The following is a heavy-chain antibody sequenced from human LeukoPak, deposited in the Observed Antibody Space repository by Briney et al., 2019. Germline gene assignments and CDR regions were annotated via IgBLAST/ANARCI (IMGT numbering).Heavy chain of an antibody. Sequence: SETLSLTCAVSGGSISSSSYYWGWIRQPPGKGLEWIGSIYYSGSTYYNPSPKSRVTISVDTSKNQFSLKLSSVTAADTAVYYCARDIYSSGWCWGQGTLVTVSS. CDR2: IYYSGST. D-gene: IGHD6-19*01. CDR3: ARDIYSSGWC. J-gene: IGHJ4*02. CDR1: GGSISSSSYY. V-gene: IGHV4-39*07.